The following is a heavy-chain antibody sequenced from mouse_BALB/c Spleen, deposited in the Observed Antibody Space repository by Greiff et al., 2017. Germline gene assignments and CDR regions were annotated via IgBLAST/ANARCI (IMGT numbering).Heavy chain of an antibody. CDR1: GFNIKDTY. Sequence: VHVKQSGAELVKPGASVKLSCTASGFNIKDTYMHWVKQRPEQGLEWIGRIDPANGNTKYDPKFQGKATITADTSSNTAYLQLSSLTSEDTAVYYCARGGNDYRFAYWGQGTLVTVSA. J-gene: IGHJ3*01. CDR3: ARGGNDYRFAY. V-gene: IGHV14-3*02. CDR2: IDPANGNT. D-gene: IGHD2-4*01.